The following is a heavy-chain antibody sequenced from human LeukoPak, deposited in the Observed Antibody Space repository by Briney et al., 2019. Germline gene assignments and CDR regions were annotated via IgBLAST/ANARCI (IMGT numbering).Heavy chain of an antibody. V-gene: IGHV4-39*07. J-gene: IGHJ4*02. D-gene: IGHD6-19*01. Sequence: PSETLSLTCTVSGGSISSGSYYWSWIRQPPGKGLEWIGEINHSGSTNYNPSLKSRVTISVDTSKNQFSLKLSSVTAADTAVYYCARVGPVAGDYWGQGTLVTVSS. CDR2: INHSGST. CDR3: ARVGPVAGDY. CDR1: GGSISSGSYY.